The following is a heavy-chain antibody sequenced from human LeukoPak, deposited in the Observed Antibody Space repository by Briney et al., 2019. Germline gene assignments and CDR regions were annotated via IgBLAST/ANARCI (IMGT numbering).Heavy chain of an antibody. CDR2: ISSSSSYI. J-gene: IGHJ4*02. Sequence: GGSLRLSCAASGFTFSSYSMNWVRQAPGKGLEWVSSISSSSSYIYYADSVEGRFTISRDNAKNSLYLQMNSLRAEDTAVYYCARVLTSSIVGATGYWGQGTLVTVSS. CDR1: GFTFSSYS. CDR3: ARVLTSSIVGATGY. V-gene: IGHV3-21*01. D-gene: IGHD1-26*01.